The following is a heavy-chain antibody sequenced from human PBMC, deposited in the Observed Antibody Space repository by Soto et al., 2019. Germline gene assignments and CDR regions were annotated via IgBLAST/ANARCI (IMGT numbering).Heavy chain of an antibody. CDR1: GFTFSSYG. V-gene: IGHV3-23*04. D-gene: IGHD6-13*01. CDR3: AKDLLAAAGNYYYYYGMDV. Sequence: VQLVESGGGVVQPGRSLRLSCAASGFTFSSYGMHWVRQAPGKGLEWVAVISGSGGSTYYADSVKGRFTISRDNSKNTLYLQINSLRAEDTAVYYCAKDLLAAAGNYYYYYGMDVWGQGTTVTVSS. CDR2: ISGSGGST. J-gene: IGHJ6*02.